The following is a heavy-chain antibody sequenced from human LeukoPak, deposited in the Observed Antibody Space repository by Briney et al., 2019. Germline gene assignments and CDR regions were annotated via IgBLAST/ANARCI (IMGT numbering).Heavy chain of an antibody. CDR1: GGTFSSYA. J-gene: IGHJ6*02. V-gene: IGHV1-69*13. D-gene: IGHD6-6*01. CDR2: NIPIFGTA. Sequence: ASVKVSCKASGGTFSSYAISWVRQAPGQGLEWMGGNIPIFGTANYAQKFQGRVTITADESTSTAYMELSSLRSEDTAVYYCARVGQLAPPIYYYYGMDVWGQGTTVTVSS. CDR3: ARVGQLAPPIYYYYGMDV.